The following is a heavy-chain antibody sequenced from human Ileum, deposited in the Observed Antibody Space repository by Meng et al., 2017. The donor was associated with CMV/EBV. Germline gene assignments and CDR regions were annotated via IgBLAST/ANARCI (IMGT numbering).Heavy chain of an antibody. D-gene: IGHD1-26*01. J-gene: IGHJ4*02. CDR1: GFTFSSYW. V-gene: IGHV3-7*01. CDR3: VREGWEPLRY. Sequence: GESLKISCAASGFTFSSYWMSWVRQAPGKGLEWVAHMNHDGSKKYYVDSVKGRFTISRDNAKNSLYLQMNSLRVEDTAIYYCVREGWEPLRYWGQGTLVTVSS. CDR2: MNHDGSKK.